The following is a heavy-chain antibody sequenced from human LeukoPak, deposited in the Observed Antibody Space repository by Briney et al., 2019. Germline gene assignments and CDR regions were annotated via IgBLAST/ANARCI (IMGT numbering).Heavy chain of an antibody. D-gene: IGHD2-8*01. Sequence: GRSLRLSCAASGFTFNSYAMHWVRQAPGKGLEWLSYISRRSETIYYADSVKGRFTISRDNANNSLYLQMNSLRADDTAVYYCARDNGGVLREFDYWGQGTLVTVSS. V-gene: IGHV3-48*04. CDR2: ISRRSETI. CDR3: ARDNGGVLREFDY. CDR1: GFTFNSYA. J-gene: IGHJ4*02.